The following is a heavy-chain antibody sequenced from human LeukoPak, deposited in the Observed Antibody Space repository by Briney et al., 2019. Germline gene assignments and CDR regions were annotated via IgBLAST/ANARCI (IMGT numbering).Heavy chain of an antibody. V-gene: IGHV4-4*07. J-gene: IGHJ6*03. D-gene: IGHD6-13*01. CDR2: IYISGST. CDR3: ATRRAIAAAGTPYYYYYYMDV. CDR1: GGSISTYY. Sequence: PSETLSLTCTVSGGSISTYYWSWIRQPAGKGLEWIGRIYISGSTNYNPSLKSRVTISVDTSKNQFSLKLSSVTAADTAVYYCATRRAIAAAGTPYYYYYYMDVWGKGTTVTVSS.